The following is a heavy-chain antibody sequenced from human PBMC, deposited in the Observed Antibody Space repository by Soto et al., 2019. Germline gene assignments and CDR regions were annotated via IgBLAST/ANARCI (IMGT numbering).Heavy chain of an antibody. V-gene: IGHV1-69*01. CDR3: ATPKVRIAAAGTFDY. CDR1: GGTFSSYA. CDR2: IIPIFGTA. Sequence: QVQLVQSGAEVKKPGTSVKVSCKASGGTFSSYAISWVRQAPGQGLEWMGGIIPIFGTANYAQKFQGRVTITADESTSTAYMELSSLRSEDTAVYYCATPKVRIAAAGTFDYWGQGTLVTVSS. D-gene: IGHD6-13*01. J-gene: IGHJ4*02.